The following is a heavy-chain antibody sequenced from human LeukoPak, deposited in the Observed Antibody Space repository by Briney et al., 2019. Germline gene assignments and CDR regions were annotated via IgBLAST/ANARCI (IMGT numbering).Heavy chain of an antibody. Sequence: SVKVSCKASGYTFTAYYIHWVRQAPGQGLEWMGWINPNGGSTHYAQDFGGRLTMTRDTSISTAYMQLNGLRSDDTAVYYCARDASRTNFDPWGQGTLVTVSS. D-gene: IGHD2-2*01. CDR1: GYTFTAYY. CDR3: ARDASRTNFDP. CDR2: INPNGGST. J-gene: IGHJ5*02. V-gene: IGHV1-2*02.